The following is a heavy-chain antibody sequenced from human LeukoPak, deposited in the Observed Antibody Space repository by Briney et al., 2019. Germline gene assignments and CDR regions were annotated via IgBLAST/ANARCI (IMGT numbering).Heavy chain of an antibody. CDR3: ARRRAYSSSSSHFDY. V-gene: IGHV4-39*01. J-gene: IGHJ4*02. CDR1: GGSISSSYYY. Sequence: SETLSLTCTVSGGSISSSYYYWGWIRQPPGKGLEWIGSIYYSGSTYYNPSLKSRVTISVDTSKNQFSLKLRSVTAADTAVYYCARRRAYSSSSSHFDYWGQGTLVTVSS. D-gene: IGHD6-6*01. CDR2: IYYSGST.